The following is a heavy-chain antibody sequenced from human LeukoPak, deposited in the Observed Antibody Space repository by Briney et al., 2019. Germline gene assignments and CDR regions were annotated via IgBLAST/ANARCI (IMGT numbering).Heavy chain of an antibody. CDR2: ISSSGSTI. V-gene: IGHV3-11*01. D-gene: IGHD6-6*01. Sequence: KPGGSLRLSCAASGFTFSDYYMSWIRQAPGKGLEWVSYISSSGSTIYYADSVKGRFTISRDNAKNSLYLQMNSLRAEDTAVYYCATHKEDSSYEQGGYYMDVWGKGTTVTVS. CDR1: GFTFSDYY. J-gene: IGHJ6*03. CDR3: ATHKEDSSYEQGGYYMDV.